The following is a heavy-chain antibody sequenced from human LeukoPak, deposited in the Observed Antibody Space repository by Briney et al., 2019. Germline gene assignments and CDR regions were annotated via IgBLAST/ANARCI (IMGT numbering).Heavy chain of an antibody. CDR1: GFVFSDYS. Sequence: GGSLGLSYAASGFVFSDYSMNWVRQAPGKGLEWVSNIRGSGSGSGSGMYYADSVKGRFTISRDNAKNSLYLQMSSLRAEDTAFYYCARDNNWGFDFWGQGALVTVSS. CDR2: IRGSGSGSGSGM. D-gene: IGHD7-27*01. J-gene: IGHJ4*02. V-gene: IGHV3-48*04. CDR3: ARDNNWGFDF.